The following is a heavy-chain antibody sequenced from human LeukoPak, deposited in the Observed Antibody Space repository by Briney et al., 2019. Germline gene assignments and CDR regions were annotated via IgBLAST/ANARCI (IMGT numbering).Heavy chain of an antibody. CDR2: INTNTGNP. Sequence: ASVKVSCKASGYTFTSYAMNWVRQAPGQGLEWMGWINTNTGNPTYAQGFTGRFVFSLDTSVSTAYLQISSLKAEDTAVYYCARDKRVYDFWSGYSRFSTDAFDIWGQGTMVTVSS. D-gene: IGHD3-3*01. J-gene: IGHJ3*02. CDR3: ARDKRVYDFWSGYSRFSTDAFDI. V-gene: IGHV7-4-1*02. CDR1: GYTFTSYA.